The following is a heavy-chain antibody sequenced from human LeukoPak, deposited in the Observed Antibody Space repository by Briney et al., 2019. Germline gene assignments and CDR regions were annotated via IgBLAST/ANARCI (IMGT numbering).Heavy chain of an antibody. D-gene: IGHD2-2*01. CDR1: AGSISGYY. CDR2: IYSSGSI. J-gene: IGHJ5*02. Sequence: SETLSLTCTVSAGSISGYYWTWNRQPAGEGLEWIGRIYSSGSINYNPSLESRLTMSVDTSKNELSLKLSTVTAADTAVYYCAREGTRNWFDPWGQGTLVTVSS. CDR3: AREGTRNWFDP. V-gene: IGHV4-4*07.